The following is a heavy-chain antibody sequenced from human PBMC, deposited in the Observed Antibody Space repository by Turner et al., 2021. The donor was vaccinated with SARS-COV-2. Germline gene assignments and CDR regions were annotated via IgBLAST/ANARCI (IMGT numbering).Heavy chain of an antibody. CDR1: FSSYA. CDR2: ISGNGDST. Sequence: FSSYAMGWVRQAPGKGLEWVSSISGNGDSTYYADSVKGRFTISRDNSKNTLYLQMHSLRAEDTAVYYCAKDLAAYYDSSGYYSYYYGVDVWGQGTTVTVSS. D-gene: IGHD3-22*01. J-gene: IGHJ6*02. CDR3: AKDLAAYYDSSGYYSYYYGVDV. V-gene: IGHV3-23*01.